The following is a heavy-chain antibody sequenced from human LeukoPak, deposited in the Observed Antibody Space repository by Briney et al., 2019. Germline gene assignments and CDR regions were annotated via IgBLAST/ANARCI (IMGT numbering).Heavy chain of an antibody. J-gene: IGHJ4*02. CDR3: AREGSTSCFDY. D-gene: IGHD2-2*01. V-gene: IGHV4-38-2*02. CDR2: IYHSGST. Sequence: SETLSLTCTVSGYSISSGYYWGWIRQPPGKGLEWIGSIYHSGSTYYNPSLKSRVTISVDTSKNEFSLKLSSVTAADTAVYYCAREGSTSCFDYWGQGTLVTVSS. CDR1: GYSISSGYY.